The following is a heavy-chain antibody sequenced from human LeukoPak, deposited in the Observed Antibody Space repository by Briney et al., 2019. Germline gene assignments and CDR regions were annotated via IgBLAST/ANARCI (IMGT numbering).Heavy chain of an antibody. CDR1: GVAISSSSYY. CDR2: IYYSGST. J-gene: IGHJ5*02. CDR3: ATLLIVGATRWFDP. D-gene: IGHD1-26*01. V-gene: IGHV4-39*01. Sequence: SQTLSLTCTVSGVAISSSSYYWGWIRQPPGKGREWIVSIYYSGSTYYNPSLKSRVTISVDTSKNQFSLQLSSVTAADTAVYYCATLLIVGATRWFDPWGQGTLVTVSS.